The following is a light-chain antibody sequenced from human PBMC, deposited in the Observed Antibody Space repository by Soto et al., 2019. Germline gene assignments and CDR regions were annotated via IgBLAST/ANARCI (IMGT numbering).Light chain of an antibody. Sequence: QLVLTQPASVSGSPGQSITISCTGTSSDVGGYNYVSWYQQHPGKAPKLMIYDVSNRPSGVSNRFSGSKSGNTASLTISGLQAEDEADYYCSSYTSSSTLVFGTWTKLTVL. CDR1: SSDVGGYNY. CDR3: SSYTSSSTLV. J-gene: IGLJ1*01. V-gene: IGLV2-14*01. CDR2: DVS.